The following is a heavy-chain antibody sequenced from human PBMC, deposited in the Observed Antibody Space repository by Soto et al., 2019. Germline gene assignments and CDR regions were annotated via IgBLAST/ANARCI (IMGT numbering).Heavy chain of an antibody. Sequence: EVQLLESGGGLVQPGGSLRLSCAASGFTFSAFGMTWVRQAPGKGLEWVSSIGSSGTTTYYADSVKGRFTISRDNSKNTLFLQTNSLRVEDTAVYYCAKLITGTTSYGGQGTLVTVSS. CDR2: IGSSGTTT. J-gene: IGHJ4*02. CDR3: AKLITGTTSY. CDR1: GFTFSAFG. V-gene: IGHV3-23*01. D-gene: IGHD1-7*01.